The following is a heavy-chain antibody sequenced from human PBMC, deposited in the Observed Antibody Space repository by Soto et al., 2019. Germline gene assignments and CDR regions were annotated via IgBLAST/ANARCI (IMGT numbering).Heavy chain of an antibody. D-gene: IGHD5-12*01. V-gene: IGHV3-30-3*01. J-gene: IGHJ6*02. CDR1: GFTFSSYA. CDR3: AIDYNRFNSGYGFSMDV. Sequence: QVQLVESGGGVVQPGRSLRLSCAASGFTFSSYAMHWVRQAPGKGLEWVAVISYDGSNKYYADSVKGRFTISRDNSKNTLLLQMNSLRADDTAVYYCAIDYNRFNSGYGFSMDVWGQGTTVTVSS. CDR2: ISYDGSNK.